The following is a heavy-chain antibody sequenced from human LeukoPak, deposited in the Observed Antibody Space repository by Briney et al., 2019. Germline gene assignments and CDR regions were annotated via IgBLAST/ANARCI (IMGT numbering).Heavy chain of an antibody. V-gene: IGHV1-18*01. Sequence: ASVKVSCKASGYTFTSYGISWVRQAPGQGLEWMGWIIAYNGNTNYAQKLQGRVTMTTDTSTSTAYMELRSLRSDDTAVYYCARNGMEDYDFWGGYYPPGHWGQGTLVTVSS. CDR1: GYTFTSYG. D-gene: IGHD3-3*01. J-gene: IGHJ4*02. CDR2: IIAYNGNT. CDR3: ARNGMEDYDFWGGYYPPGH.